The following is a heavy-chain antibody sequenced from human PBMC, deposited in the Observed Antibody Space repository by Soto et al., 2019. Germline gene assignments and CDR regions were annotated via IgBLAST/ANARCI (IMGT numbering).Heavy chain of an antibody. Sequence: EAQLVESGGGLVQPGGSLRLSCVGTGFRFSIYWMNWVRQAPGKGLVWVSRVNSDGITTTYADSVRGRFTVSRDDANNTPYLEVNKLRAEDTAVYYCTRDDSSSVAYYGMDVWGQGTTVTVSS. CDR3: TRDDSSSVAYYGMDV. D-gene: IGHD6-25*01. V-gene: IGHV3-74*01. CDR2: VNSDGITT. J-gene: IGHJ6*02. CDR1: GFRFSIYW.